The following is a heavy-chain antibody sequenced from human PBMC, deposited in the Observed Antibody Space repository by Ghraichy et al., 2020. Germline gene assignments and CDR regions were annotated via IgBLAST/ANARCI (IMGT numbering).Heavy chain of an antibody. CDR3: ATVSYPTDQREYFHH. Sequence: VRGGPGRGVEWVGGLGPNAGGTLYGHNFQGRVTVTEDSSTDTAYMELASLISEDTAIYYCATVSYPTDQREYFHHWGQGTLVTVSS. CDR2: LGPNAGGT. D-gene: IGHD2-2*02. J-gene: IGHJ1*01. V-gene: IGHV1-24*01.